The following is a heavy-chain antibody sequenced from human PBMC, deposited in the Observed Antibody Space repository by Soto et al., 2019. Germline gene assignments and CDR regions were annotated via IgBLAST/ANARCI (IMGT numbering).Heavy chain of an antibody. Sequence: QVQLVQSGAEVRKPGASVKVSCKASGYTFTTYNMHWVRQAPGQGLEWMGVINPSVGSTSYAQKFQXXVXMXXYTSTSTVYMELSSLRSEDTAVYYCARAGAGHFDSWGQGTLVTVSS. CDR1: GYTFTTYN. D-gene: IGHD3-10*01. V-gene: IGHV1-46*01. CDR2: INPSVGST. CDR3: ARAGAGHFDS. J-gene: IGHJ4*02.